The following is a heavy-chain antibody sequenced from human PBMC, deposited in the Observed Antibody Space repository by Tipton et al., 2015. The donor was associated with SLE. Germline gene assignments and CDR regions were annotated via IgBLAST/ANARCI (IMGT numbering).Heavy chain of an antibody. CDR3: ARAVMKRIAMRVPSRAFDI. D-gene: IGHD2-21*01. V-gene: IGHV4-59*11. J-gene: IGHJ3*02. Sequence: TLSLTCTVSGDSITTHYWSWLRQPPGKGLEWVGSIYYSGDTNYNPSLKSRVTVSIESSRNQFSLRVTSVTAADTGVYFCARAVMKRIAMRVPSRAFDIWGQGTIVSVSS. CDR2: IYYSGDT. CDR1: GDSITTHY.